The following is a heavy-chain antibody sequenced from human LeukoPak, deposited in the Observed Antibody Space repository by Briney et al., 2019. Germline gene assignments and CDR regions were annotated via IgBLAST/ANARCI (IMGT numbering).Heavy chain of an antibody. J-gene: IGHJ3*02. CDR1: GGSFSGYY. CDR3: ARGNRPYGEHEAFDI. D-gene: IGHD3-10*01. CDR2: INHSGST. Sequence: SETLSLACAVYGGSFSGYYWSWIRQPPGKGLEWIGEINHSGSTNYNPSLQSRVTISVDTSKNQFSLKVSSVSAADTAVYYCARGNRPYGEHEAFDIWGHGTTVTVSP. V-gene: IGHV4-34*01.